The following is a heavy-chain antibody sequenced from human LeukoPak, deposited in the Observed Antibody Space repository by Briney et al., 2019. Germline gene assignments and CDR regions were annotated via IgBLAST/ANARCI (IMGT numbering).Heavy chain of an antibody. V-gene: IGHV1-18*01. D-gene: IGHD1-26*01. CDR1: GYTFTSYG. CDR2: ISAYNGNT. Sequence: ASVKVSCKASGYTFTSYGISWVRQAPGQGLEWMGWISAYNGNTSYAQKLQGRVTTTTDTSTSTAYMELRSLRSDDTAVYYCARRGAGATNFDYWGQGTLVTVSS. J-gene: IGHJ4*02. CDR3: ARRGAGATNFDY.